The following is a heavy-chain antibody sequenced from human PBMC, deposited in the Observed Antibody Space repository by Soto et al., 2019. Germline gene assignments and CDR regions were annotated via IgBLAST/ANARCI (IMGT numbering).Heavy chain of an antibody. J-gene: IGHJ6*01. CDR2: ISGYNGER. Sequence: ASVKVTCKASRYTITSCAMRWVRQAHGEGPEWMGWISGYNGERKYAPKFQDRVTMTTDTSTSPAYMELRSLRSDDTAVYYCARYGDANAVGYFNYYVMDFWGHGTTVTVSS. CDR3: ARYGDANAVGYFNYYVMDF. D-gene: IGHD2-15*01. CDR1: RYTITSCA. V-gene: IGHV1-18*01.